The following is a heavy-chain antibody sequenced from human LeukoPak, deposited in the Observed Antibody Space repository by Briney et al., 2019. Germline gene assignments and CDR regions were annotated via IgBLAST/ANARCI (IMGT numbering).Heavy chain of an antibody. CDR1: GGSISSYY. V-gene: IGHV4-4*07. CDR3: ARGKRHYDILTGYSRYYFDY. Sequence: SETLSLTCTGSGGSISSYYWSWIRQPAGKGLEWIGRIYTSGSTNYNPSLKSRVTMSVDTSKNQFSLKLSSVTAADTAVYYCARGKRHYDILTGYSRYYFDYWGQGTLVTVSS. CDR2: IYTSGST. D-gene: IGHD3-9*01. J-gene: IGHJ4*02.